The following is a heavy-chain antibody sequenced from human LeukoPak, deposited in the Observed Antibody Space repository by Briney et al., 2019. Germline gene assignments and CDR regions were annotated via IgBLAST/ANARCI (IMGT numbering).Heavy chain of an antibody. J-gene: IGHJ3*02. CDR1: GGSISTY. D-gene: IGHD3-22*01. Sequence: SETLSLTCFVSGGSISTYWSWVRQPTGKGLEWIGEVSDSGNTKYNPSLDSRVTISIDKSKNQLSLRLTSVSAADTAVYYCASFGGDSSGNDAFDIWGQGTMVTVSS. CDR2: VSDSGNT. CDR3: ASFGGDSSGNDAFDI. V-gene: IGHV4/OR15-8*02.